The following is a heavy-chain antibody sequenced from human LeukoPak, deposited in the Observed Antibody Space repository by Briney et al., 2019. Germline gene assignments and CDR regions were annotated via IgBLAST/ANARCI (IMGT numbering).Heavy chain of an antibody. D-gene: IGHD3-10*01. Sequence: SQTLSLTCAISGDSVSGSPAVWNWIRRSPSRGLEWLGRAYYRSKWYIDYAVSVKSRITITPDTSKNQFSLQLNSVTPEDTAVYYCARGAVRGGTNFDYWGQGTLVTVSS. CDR2: AYYRSKWYI. V-gene: IGHV6-1*01. CDR1: GDSVSGSPAV. CDR3: ARGAVRGGTNFDY. J-gene: IGHJ4*02.